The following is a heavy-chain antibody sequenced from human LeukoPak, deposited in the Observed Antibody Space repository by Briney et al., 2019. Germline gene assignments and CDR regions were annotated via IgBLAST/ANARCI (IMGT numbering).Heavy chain of an antibody. CDR1: GFTFSRHG. Sequence: PGGSLRLSCAPSGFTFSRHGMHWVRQAPGKGLEWVAIISNDGSRKYYAHSVEGRFTISRDNSKNTLYLQMNSLRAEDTAMYYCASTSYRGGTTGYNWFDPWGQGTLVTVSS. D-gene: IGHD1-26*01. CDR2: ISNDGSRK. J-gene: IGHJ5*02. V-gene: IGHV3-30*03. CDR3: ASTSYRGGTTGYNWFDP.